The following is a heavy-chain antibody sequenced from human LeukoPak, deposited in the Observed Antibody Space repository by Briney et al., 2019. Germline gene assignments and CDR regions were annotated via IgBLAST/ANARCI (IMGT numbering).Heavy chain of an antibody. J-gene: IGHJ6*03. V-gene: IGHV3-23*01. CDR2: FSVSDGIT. CDR3: ASDKTAQLDNYYYYMDV. CDR1: GFTFSNYA. D-gene: IGHD6-13*01. Sequence: PGGSLRLSCAASGFTFSNYAMSWVRQAPGKGLEWVSGFSVSDGITYYADSVKGRFTISRDNGKNSLYLQMNSLRAEDTAVYYCASDKTAQLDNYYYYMDVWGKGTTVTISS.